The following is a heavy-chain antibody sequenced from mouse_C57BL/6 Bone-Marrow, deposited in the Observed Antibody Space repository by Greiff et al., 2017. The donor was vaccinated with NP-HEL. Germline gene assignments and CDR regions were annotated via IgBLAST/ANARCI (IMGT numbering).Heavy chain of an antibody. D-gene: IGHD1-1*01. CDR3: ARRELLRYLYYYDY. CDR2: INPNNGGT. V-gene: IGHV1-26*01. J-gene: IGHJ2*01. Sequence: EVQLQQSGPELVKPGASVKISCKASGYTFTDYYMNWVKQSHGKSLEWIGDINPNNGGTSYNQKFKGKATLTVDKSSSTAYMELRSLTSEDSAVYYCARRELLRYLYYYDYWGKGTTLTVSS. CDR1: GYTFTDYY.